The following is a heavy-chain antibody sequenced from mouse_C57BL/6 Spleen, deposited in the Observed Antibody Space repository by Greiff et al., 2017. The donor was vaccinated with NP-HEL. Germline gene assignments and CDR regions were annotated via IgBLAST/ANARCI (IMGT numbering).Heavy chain of an antibody. J-gene: IGHJ3*01. V-gene: IGHV1-59*01. Sequence: VQLQQPGAELVRPGTSVKLSCKASGYTFTSYWMHWVKQRPGQGLEWIGVIDPSDSYTNYNQKFKGKATLTVDTSSSTAYMQLSSLTSEDSAVYYCARDGYDGWFAYWGQGTLVTVSA. CDR3: ARDGYDGWFAY. CDR2: IDPSDSYT. D-gene: IGHD2-2*01. CDR1: GYTFTSYW.